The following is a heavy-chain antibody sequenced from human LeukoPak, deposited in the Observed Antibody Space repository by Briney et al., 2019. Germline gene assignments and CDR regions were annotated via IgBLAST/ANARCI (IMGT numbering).Heavy chain of an antibody. J-gene: IGHJ5*02. V-gene: IGHV4-31*03. CDR2: IYYTGSA. CDR1: GGSISSGGYY. CDR3: ARTSPYCSAGTCYSGSGYWFDP. Sequence: PSETLSLTCTVSGGSISSGGYYWSWIRQRPGKGLEWIGYIYYTGSAYYNPSLTSRVTISVDTSENQFSLKLSSVTAADTAVYYCARTSPYCSAGTCYSGSGYWFDPWGQGTLVTVSS. D-gene: IGHD2-15*01.